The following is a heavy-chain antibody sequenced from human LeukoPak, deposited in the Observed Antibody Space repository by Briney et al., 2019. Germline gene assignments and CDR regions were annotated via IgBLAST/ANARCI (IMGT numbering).Heavy chain of an antibody. CDR3: ARDSSMGWFGELRAFDY. Sequence: GASVKVSCKATGGTFSSYAIRWVRQAPGQGLEWMGGIIPILGIANYAQKFQGRVTITADKSTSTAYMELSSLRSEDTAVYYCARDSSMGWFGELRAFDYWGQGTLVTVSS. J-gene: IGHJ4*02. D-gene: IGHD3-10*01. CDR1: GGTFSSYA. V-gene: IGHV1-69*10. CDR2: IIPILGIA.